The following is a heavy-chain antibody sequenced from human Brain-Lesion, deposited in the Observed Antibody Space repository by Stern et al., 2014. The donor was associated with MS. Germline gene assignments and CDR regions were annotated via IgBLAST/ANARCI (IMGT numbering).Heavy chain of an antibody. CDR3: ARHDSVPRPSQLYSARDRGPGYFDY. CDR2: IYYSGFT. J-gene: IGHJ4*02. D-gene: IGHD1-26*01. Sequence: QLVESGPGLVKPSETLSLTCTVSGGSISSSTYYWAWIRQPPGKGLEWIGNIYYSGFTYYNPSLKSRVTISFDMSKNQFSLKLSSVTAADTAIYYCARHDSVPRPSQLYSARDRGPGYFDYWGQGTLVTVSS. CDR1: GGSISSSTYY. V-gene: IGHV4-39*01.